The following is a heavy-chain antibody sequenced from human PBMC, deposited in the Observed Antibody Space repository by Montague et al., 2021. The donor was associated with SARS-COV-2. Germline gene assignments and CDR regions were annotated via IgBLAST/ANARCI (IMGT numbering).Heavy chain of an antibody. V-gene: IGHV4-4*02. Sequence: SETLSLTCAVSGDSIMPADCWSWVRQPPGQGLEWIGEIYQRVSTNYNPSLKSRVSMSVDKSKNQVSLELYSVTAGDTALYYCVRAGGIHNRPPVWGQGALVIVSS. J-gene: IGHJ4*02. CDR1: GDSIMPADC. CDR3: VRAGGIHNRPPV. CDR2: IYQRVST. D-gene: IGHD4-23*01.